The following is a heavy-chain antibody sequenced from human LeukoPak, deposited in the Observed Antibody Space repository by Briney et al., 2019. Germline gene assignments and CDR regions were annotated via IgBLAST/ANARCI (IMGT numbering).Heavy chain of an antibody. Sequence: SQTLSLTCAISGDSISSNSAAWNWIRQSPSRGLEWLGRTYYRSKWYNDYAVSVKSRITINPDTSKNQFSLQLNSVTPEDTAVYYCASASALRLSFDYWGQGTLVTVSS. CDR1: GDSISSNSAA. CDR3: ASASALRLSFDY. CDR2: TYYRSKWYN. J-gene: IGHJ4*02. D-gene: IGHD5-12*01. V-gene: IGHV6-1*01.